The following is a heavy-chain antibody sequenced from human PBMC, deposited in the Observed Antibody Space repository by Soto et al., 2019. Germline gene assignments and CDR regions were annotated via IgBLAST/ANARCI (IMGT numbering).Heavy chain of an antibody. CDR3: ARLVYDTRLNYMYFDF. CDR1: GVSLTSGNW. CDR2: IFHDGTA. Sequence: SETLSLTCAVSGVSLTSGNWWTWVRQSPQRGLEYIGEIFHDGTANYYPSFERRVAMSVDMSRNQFSLKLTSVTAADTAVYFCARLVYDTRLNYMYFDFWGPGSLVTVFS. V-gene: IGHV4-4*02. D-gene: IGHD3-10*01. J-gene: IGHJ4*02.